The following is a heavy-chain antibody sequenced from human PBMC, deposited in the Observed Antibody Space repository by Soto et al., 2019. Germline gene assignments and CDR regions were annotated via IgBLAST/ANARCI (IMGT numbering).Heavy chain of an antibody. J-gene: IGHJ4*02. D-gene: IGHD3-10*01. Sequence: GGSLRLSCAVSGFTFSDYYMSWIRQAPGKGLERVSYISSSSSYTNYADSVKGRFTISRDNAKNSLYLQMNSLRAEDTAVYYCARDVGPSSNDYWGQGTLVTVSS. CDR2: ISSSSSYT. CDR1: GFTFSDYY. CDR3: ARDVGPSSNDY. V-gene: IGHV3-11*06.